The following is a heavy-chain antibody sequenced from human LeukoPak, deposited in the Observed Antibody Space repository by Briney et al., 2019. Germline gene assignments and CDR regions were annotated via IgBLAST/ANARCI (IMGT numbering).Heavy chain of an antibody. CDR1: GFTFSGNW. CDR3: ARVAGYIGYFSSMDV. V-gene: IGHV3-74*01. J-gene: IGHJ6*02. Sequence: GGSLRLSCAASGFTFSGNWMHWVRQAPGKGLVWVSRLYSDACITNYADSAKRRFTISSDNAKHTLYLQRNSLTAEDTALYYCARVAGYIGYFSSMDVCGQGTTVTVSS. D-gene: IGHD5-12*01. CDR2: LYSDACIT.